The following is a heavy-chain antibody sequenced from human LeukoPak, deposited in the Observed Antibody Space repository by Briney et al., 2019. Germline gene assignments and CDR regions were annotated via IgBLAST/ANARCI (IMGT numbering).Heavy chain of an antibody. J-gene: IGHJ4*02. CDR1: GFTFSNYG. D-gene: IGHD3-10*01. CDR2: IRSDGINK. V-gene: IGHV3-30*02. CDR3: ARDVGYYYGSGSYTFDY. Sequence: GGSLRLSCAASGFTFSNYGMHWVRQAPGKGLEWVAFIRSDGINKYHADSVKGRFTISRDNSKNTLYLQMNSLRAEDTAVYYCARDVGYYYGSGSYTFDYWGQGTLVTVSS.